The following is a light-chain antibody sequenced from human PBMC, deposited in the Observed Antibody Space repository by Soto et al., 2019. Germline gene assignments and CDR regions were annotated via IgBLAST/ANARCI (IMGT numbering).Light chain of an antibody. Sequence: EIILTQSPDTLSLSPGERATRSCRASQTVSSNYLAWCQQRPGQAPRLLIYGASTRAAGIPDRFSGSGSGTDFTLTITRLEPEDSAVYVCQQYTGPPTTFGQGTRLEIK. J-gene: IGKJ5*01. V-gene: IGKV3-20*01. CDR1: QTVSSNY. CDR3: QQYTGPPTT. CDR2: GAS.